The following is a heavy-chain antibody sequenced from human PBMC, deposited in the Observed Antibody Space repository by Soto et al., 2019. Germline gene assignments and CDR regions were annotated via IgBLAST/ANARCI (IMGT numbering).Heavy chain of an antibody. CDR2: ITAHNGNT. V-gene: IGHV1-18*01. Sequence: QVQLVQSGGEVKKPGASVKVSCKASGYTFSNYAISWVRQAPGQGLEWMGWITAHNGNTKYAQKCQARVTMTTDTSPSTASMELRSLTSDDTAVYYCARDAPYDDFWSGVMELYYYGMDVWGQGTTVTVSS. D-gene: IGHD3-3*01. CDR3: ARDAPYDDFWSGVMELYYYGMDV. CDR1: GYTFSNYA. J-gene: IGHJ6*02.